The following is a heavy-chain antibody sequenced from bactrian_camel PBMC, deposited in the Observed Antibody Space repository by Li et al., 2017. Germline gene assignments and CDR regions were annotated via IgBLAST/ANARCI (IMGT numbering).Heavy chain of an antibody. V-gene: IGHV3S1*01. CDR3: AAGEGGTWYLAYECTEEHEYTY. Sequence: CAAGGFIDSRYCMGWFRQAPGKEREGVAHIYVIGGTTAYADSVKGRFTISQCNAKNTLYLQMDSLKPEDTAMYYCAAGEGGTWYLAYECTEEHEYTYWGQGTQVTVS. CDR1: GFIDSRYC. CDR2: IYVIGGTT. D-gene: IGHD6*01. J-gene: IGHJ4*01.